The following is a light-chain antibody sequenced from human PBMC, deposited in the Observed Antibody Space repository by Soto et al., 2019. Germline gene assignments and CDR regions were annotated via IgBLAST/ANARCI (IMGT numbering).Light chain of an antibody. Sequence: DIVMTQSPLSLPVTPGEPASISCRSSQSLLHSNGYNYLDWYLQKPGQSPQLLIYLGSNRASGAPDRFSGSGSGTEFTLKISRVEAEDVGVYYCMQALQTPWTFGQGTKVEIK. CDR2: LGS. J-gene: IGKJ1*01. V-gene: IGKV2-28*01. CDR1: QSLLHSNGYNY. CDR3: MQALQTPWT.